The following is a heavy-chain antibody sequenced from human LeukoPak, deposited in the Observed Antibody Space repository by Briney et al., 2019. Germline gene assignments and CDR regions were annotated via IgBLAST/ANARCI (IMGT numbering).Heavy chain of an antibody. J-gene: IGHJ3*02. Sequence: ASETLSLTCTVSGGSISSYYWSWIRQPPGKGLEWIGYIYYSGSTNYNPSLKSRVTISVDTSKNQFSLKLSSVTAADTAVYYCARRGYPGAFDIWGQGTMVTVSS. D-gene: IGHD5-12*01. CDR1: GGSISSYY. V-gene: IGHV4-59*08. CDR2: IYYSGST. CDR3: ARRGYPGAFDI.